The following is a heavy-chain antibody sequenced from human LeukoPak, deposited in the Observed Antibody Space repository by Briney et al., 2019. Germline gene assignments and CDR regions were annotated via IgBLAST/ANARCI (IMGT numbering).Heavy chain of an antibody. J-gene: IGHJ4*02. D-gene: IGHD3-22*01. Sequence: PGGSLRLSCAASGFTFDDYAMHWVRQAPGKGLEWVSGISWNSGSIGYADSVKGRFTISRDNAKNSLYLQMNSLRAEDTASYYCAKDIHHYDSSAPDYWGQGTLVTVSS. V-gene: IGHV3-9*01. CDR3: AKDIHHYDSSAPDY. CDR2: ISWNSGSI. CDR1: GFTFDDYA.